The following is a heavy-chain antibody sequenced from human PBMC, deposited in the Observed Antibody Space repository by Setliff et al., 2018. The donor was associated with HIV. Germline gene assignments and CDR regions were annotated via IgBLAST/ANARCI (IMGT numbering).Heavy chain of an antibody. CDR1: GGSFSGYY. D-gene: IGHD3-10*01. V-gene: IGHV4-34*10. J-gene: IGHJ6*02. Sequence: SETLSLTCAVYGGSFSGYYWSWIRQPPGKGLEWIGEINHSGSTNYNPSLKSRVTMTRDTSINAAYMELRGLRSDDTAVYYCARNFGLSPSGKYYYYYGMDIWGQGTTVTVSS. CDR3: ARNFGLSPSGKYYYYYGMDI. CDR2: INHSGST.